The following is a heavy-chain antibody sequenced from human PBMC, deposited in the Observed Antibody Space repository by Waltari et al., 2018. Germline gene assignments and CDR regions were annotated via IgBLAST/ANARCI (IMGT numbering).Heavy chain of an antibody. CDR3: AKTPKGNDFWSGFYYYGMDV. D-gene: IGHD3-3*01. J-gene: IGHJ6*02. V-gene: IGHV3-23*01. CDR2: ISGSGGST. CDR1: GFTFSSYA. Sequence: EVQLLESGGGLVQPGGSLRLSCAASGFTFSSYAMSWVRQAPGKGLEWVSAISGSGGSTYYADSLKGLFTISRDNSKNTLYLQMNSLRAEDTAVYYCAKTPKGNDFWSGFYYYGMDVWGQGTTVTVSS.